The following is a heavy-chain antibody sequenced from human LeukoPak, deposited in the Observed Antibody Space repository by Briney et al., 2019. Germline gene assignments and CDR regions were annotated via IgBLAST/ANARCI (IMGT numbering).Heavy chain of an antibody. V-gene: IGHV3-21*01. CDR2: ISTSSSYI. J-gene: IGHJ3*02. Sequence: GGSLRLSCAASGFNFNDAAMTWVRQAPGKGLEWVSFISTSSSYIYYADSVKGRFTISRDNAKNSLYLQMNSLRAEDTAVYYCARDSYYYYDSSGYGAFDIWGQGTLVTVSS. CDR1: GFNFNDAA. CDR3: ARDSYYYYDSSGYGAFDI. D-gene: IGHD3-22*01.